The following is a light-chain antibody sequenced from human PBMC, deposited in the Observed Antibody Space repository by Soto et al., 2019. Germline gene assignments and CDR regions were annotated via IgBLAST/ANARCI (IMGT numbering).Light chain of an antibody. CDR2: RAS. J-gene: IGKJ1*01. CDR3: QQYEHTWT. CDR1: QTINNW. Sequence: DIQMTQSPSTLSASVGDRVTITCRASQTINNWLAWYQQKPGKAPELLIYRASTLQSGVPSRFSGSGSGTEFTLTISSLQPDDFATYYCQQYEHTWTFGQGTKVEVK. V-gene: IGKV1-5*03.